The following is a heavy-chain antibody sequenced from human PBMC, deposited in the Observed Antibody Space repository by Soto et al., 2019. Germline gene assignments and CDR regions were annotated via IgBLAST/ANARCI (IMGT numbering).Heavy chain of an antibody. D-gene: IGHD6-19*01. CDR1: GGTFSSYA. CDR3: ARDNDSSGWTLSYYYGMDV. Sequence: SVKVSCKASGGTFSSYAISWVRQAPGQGLEWMGGIIPIFGTANYAQKFQGRVTITADESTSTAYMELSSLRSEDTAVYYCARDNDSSGWTLSYYYGMDVWGQGTTVTVSS. J-gene: IGHJ6*02. CDR2: IIPIFGTA. V-gene: IGHV1-69*13.